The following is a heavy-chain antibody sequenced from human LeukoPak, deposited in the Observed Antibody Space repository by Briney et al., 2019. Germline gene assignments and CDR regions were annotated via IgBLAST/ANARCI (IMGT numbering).Heavy chain of an antibody. CDR1: GDSISSYSDY. CDR2: IFHSGGA. D-gene: IGHD2-8*02. J-gene: IGHJ6*03. CDR3: ARGVKTLYRWRNYYYYMDV. V-gene: IGHV4-39*07. Sequence: KSSETLSLTCTVSGDSISSYSDYWGWIRQPPGKGLEWVGHIFHSGGAYYNPSLKSRVTISVDTSKNQFSLKLSSVTAADTAVYYCARGVKTLYRWRNYYYYMDVWGKGTTVTVSS.